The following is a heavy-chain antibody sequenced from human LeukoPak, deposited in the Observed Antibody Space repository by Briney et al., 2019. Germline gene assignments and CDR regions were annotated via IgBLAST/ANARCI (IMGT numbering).Heavy chain of an antibody. Sequence: ASVKVSCKASGYTFTNYAMNWVRQAPGQGLEWMGWINTNTGNPTYAQGFTGRFVFSLDTSVSTAYLQISSLKAEDTAVYYCAIGPSSWLPDYWGQGTLVTVSS. CDR3: AIGPSSWLPDY. CDR1: GYTFTNYA. CDR2: INTNTGNP. D-gene: IGHD5-18*01. J-gene: IGHJ4*02. V-gene: IGHV7-4-1*02.